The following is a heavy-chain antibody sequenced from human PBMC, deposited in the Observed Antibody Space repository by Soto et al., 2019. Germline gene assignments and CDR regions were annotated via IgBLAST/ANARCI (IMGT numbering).Heavy chain of an antibody. Sequence: SETLSLTCTVSGGSVSSGSYYWSWIRQPLGKGLEWIGYIYYSGSTNYNPSLKSRVTISVDTSKNQFSLKLSSVTAADTAVYYCARDLARYCTNGVCYGGFDPWGQGTLVTVSS. V-gene: IGHV4-61*01. CDR3: ARDLARYCTNGVCYGGFDP. CDR1: GGSVSSGSYY. CDR2: IYYSGST. J-gene: IGHJ5*02. D-gene: IGHD2-8*01.